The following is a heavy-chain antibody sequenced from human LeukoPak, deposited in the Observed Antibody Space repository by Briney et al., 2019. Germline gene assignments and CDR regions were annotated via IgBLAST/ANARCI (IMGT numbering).Heavy chain of an antibody. J-gene: IGHJ4*02. CDR2: VSGSGGTT. Sequence: GGSLRLSCAASGFTFSSYAMHWVRQAPGKGLEWVSGVSGSGGTTYYADYVKGRFTISRDNSKNTLYLQMNSLRAEDTAIYYCANGYSGSYSFIDYWGQGTLVSVSS. CDR3: ANGYSGSYSFIDY. CDR1: GFTFSSYA. V-gene: IGHV3-23*01. D-gene: IGHD1-26*01.